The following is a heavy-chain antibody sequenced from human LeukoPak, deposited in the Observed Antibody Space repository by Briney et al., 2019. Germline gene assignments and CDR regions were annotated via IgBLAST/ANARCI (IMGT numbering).Heavy chain of an antibody. CDR2: ISDNGDST. J-gene: IGHJ4*02. D-gene: IGHD5-18*01. CDR3: AKGTSTIDTAMGLVDY. CDR1: GFTFSSYA. V-gene: IGHV3-23*01. Sequence: GGSLRLSCAASGFTFSSYAMSWVRQAPGKGLDWVSAISDNGDSTYYADSVKGRFTISRDNSKYTLYLQMNSLSAEDTALYYCAKGTSTIDTAMGLVDYWGQGTLVTVSS.